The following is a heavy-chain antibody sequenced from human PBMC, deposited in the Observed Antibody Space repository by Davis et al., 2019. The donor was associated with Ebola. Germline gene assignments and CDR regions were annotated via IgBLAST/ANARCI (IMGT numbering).Heavy chain of an antibody. Sequence: ASVKVSCKASGYTFNSHGISWVRQAPGQGLEWMAWISAYNGHTNYAQKFQGRLTLTTDTSTSTVYMELRSLTSDDTALYFCARGQIGYSGRFRFDSWGQGTLVTVSS. CDR3: ARGQIGYSGRFRFDS. CDR2: ISAYNGHT. CDR1: GYTFNSHG. D-gene: IGHD5-12*01. V-gene: IGHV1-18*01. J-gene: IGHJ4*02.